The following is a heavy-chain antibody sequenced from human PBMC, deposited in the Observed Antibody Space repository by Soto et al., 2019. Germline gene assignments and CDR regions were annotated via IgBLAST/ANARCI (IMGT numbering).Heavy chain of an antibody. V-gene: IGHV1-69*01. CDR1: GGTFSSYA. CDR2: IIPIFGTA. D-gene: IGHD2-2*02. J-gene: IGHJ6*02. Sequence: QVQLVQSGAEVKKPGSSVKVSCKASGGTFSSYAISWVRQAPGQGLEWMGGIIPIFGTANNAQKFQGRVTITADESTSTAYMELSSLRSEDTAVYYCARDRCSSTSCYRGHGMDVWGQGTTVTVSS. CDR3: ARDRCSSTSCYRGHGMDV.